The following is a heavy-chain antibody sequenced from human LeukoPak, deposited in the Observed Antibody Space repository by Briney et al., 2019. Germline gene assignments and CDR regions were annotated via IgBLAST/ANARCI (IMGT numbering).Heavy chain of an antibody. J-gene: IGHJ4*02. Sequence: DPGGSLRLSCAASGFTFSSYSMNWVRQAPGKGLEWVSSISSSSSYIHYADSVKGRFTISRDNAKNSLYLQMNSLRAEDTAVYYCARGPKYFDYWGQGTLVTVSS. CDR2: ISSSSSYI. V-gene: IGHV3-21*01. CDR1: GFTFSSYS. CDR3: ARGPKYFDY.